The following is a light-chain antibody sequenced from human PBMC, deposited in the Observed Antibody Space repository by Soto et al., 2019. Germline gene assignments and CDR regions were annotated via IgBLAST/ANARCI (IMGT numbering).Light chain of an antibody. CDR2: DAS. Sequence: ELVLTQSPATLSLSPGERATLSCRASQSVSSYLAWYQQKPGQAPRLLIYDASNRATGIPARFSGSGSGTDFTLTISSLEPEDFAVYCCQQRSNWPRTFGQGTKVDIK. V-gene: IGKV3-11*01. J-gene: IGKJ1*01. CDR1: QSVSSY. CDR3: QQRSNWPRT.